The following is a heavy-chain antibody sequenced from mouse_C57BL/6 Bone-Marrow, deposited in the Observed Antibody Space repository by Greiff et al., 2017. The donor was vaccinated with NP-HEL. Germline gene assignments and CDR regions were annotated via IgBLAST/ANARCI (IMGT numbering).Heavy chain of an antibody. V-gene: IGHV1-55*01. D-gene: IGHD2-2*01. J-gene: IGHJ2*01. CDR1: GYSFTSYW. Sequence: QVQLQQPGAELVKPGASVKMSCKASGYSFTSYWITWVKQRFGQGLVWIGDIYPGSGSTNYNENFKSKATLTVDTSSSTAYMQLSSLTSEDSAVYYGARRGWLREDYWGQGTTLTVSS. CDR2: IYPGSGST. CDR3: ARRGWLREDY.